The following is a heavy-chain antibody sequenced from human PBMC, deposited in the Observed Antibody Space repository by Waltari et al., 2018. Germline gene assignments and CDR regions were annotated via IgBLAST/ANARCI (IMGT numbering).Heavy chain of an antibody. CDR1: GLTVSSTY. J-gene: IGHJ4*02. D-gene: IGHD5-12*01. CDR2: IYSGGST. V-gene: IGHV3-53*01. Sequence: EVQLVESGGGLIQSGGSLRLSCASYGLTVSSTYPTRVRQAPGKGLEWVSIIYSGGSTYYADSVKGRFTISRDNSKNTLYLQMNSLRAEDTAVYYCARAVRGYYFDYWGQGTLVTVST. CDR3: ARAVRGYYFDY.